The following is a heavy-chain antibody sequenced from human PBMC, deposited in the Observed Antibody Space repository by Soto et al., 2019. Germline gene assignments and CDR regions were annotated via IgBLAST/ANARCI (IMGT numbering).Heavy chain of an antibody. D-gene: IGHD2-21*02. CDR1: GGSISSGGYY. J-gene: IGHJ4*02. V-gene: IGHV4-31*03. CDR2: IYYSGST. Sequence: QVQLQESGPGLVKPSQTLSLTCTVSGGSISSGGYYWSWIRQHPGKGLEWLGYIYYSGSTYYNPSLKSRVTISVDTSKNQFALKLSSVTAADTAVYYCARDYRGVTNYFDYWGQGTLVTVSS. CDR3: ARDYRGVTNYFDY.